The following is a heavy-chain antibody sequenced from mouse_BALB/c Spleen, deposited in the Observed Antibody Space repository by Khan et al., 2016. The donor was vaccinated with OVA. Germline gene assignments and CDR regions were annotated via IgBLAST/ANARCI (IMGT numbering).Heavy chain of an antibody. J-gene: IGHJ3*01. CDR3: TRSGDGTFAY. V-gene: IGHV1S81*02. CDR1: GFIFTGTY. Sequence: VQLQESGAELVKPGASVKLSCKASGFIFTGTYMYWVKQRPEQGLEWIGGINPNNDDTNFTEKFKSKATLTVDKSSSTAYMQLSSLTSEDTAVYYCTRSGDGTFAYGGQGTLVTVSA. D-gene: IGHD2-1*01. CDR2: INPNNDDT.